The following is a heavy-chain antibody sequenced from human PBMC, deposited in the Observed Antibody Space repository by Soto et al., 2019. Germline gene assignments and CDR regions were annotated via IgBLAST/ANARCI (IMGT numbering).Heavy chain of an antibody. J-gene: IGHJ4*02. CDR3: AKEGRTRGGGYFDF. Sequence: EVQLLESGGGLVQPGGSLRLSCAASGFTFSSYAMSWVRQAPGKGLAWVSAISGGGGSTYYADSVKGGFTISRDNSENTLNLQMNSLRAEVASVYYCAKEGRTRGGGYFDFWGQGTLVTVSS. D-gene: IGHD3-10*01. CDR2: ISGGGGST. CDR1: GFTFSSYA. V-gene: IGHV3-23*01.